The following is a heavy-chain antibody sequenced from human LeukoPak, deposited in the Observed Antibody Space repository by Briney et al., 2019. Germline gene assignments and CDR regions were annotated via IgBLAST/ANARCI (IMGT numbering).Heavy chain of an antibody. V-gene: IGHV4-59*12. CDR2: IFYSGST. D-gene: IGHD3-10*01. Sequence: SETLSLTCTVSGASISNYYWSWIRQPPGKGLEWIGYIFYSGSTNYNPSLKSRVTISLDTSKNQFSLNLTSVTAADTAVYFCARDKIVRAAHDAFDIWGQGTMVTVSS. CDR1: GASISNYY. CDR3: ARDKIVRAAHDAFDI. J-gene: IGHJ3*02.